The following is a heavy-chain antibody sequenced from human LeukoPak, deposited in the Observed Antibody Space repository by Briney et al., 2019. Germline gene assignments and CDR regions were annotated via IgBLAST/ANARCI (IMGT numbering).Heavy chain of an antibody. J-gene: IGHJ4*02. V-gene: IGHV4-39*01. CDR3: ARGGSSSATRSDY. CDR2: IYYSGST. Sequence: SETLSLTCTVSGGSISSSSYYWGWIRQPPGKGLEWIGSIYYSGSTYYSPSLNSRVTISVDTSKNQFSLKLSSVTAADTAVYYCARGGSSSATRSDYWGQGTLVTVSS. D-gene: IGHD6-6*01. CDR1: GGSISSSSYY.